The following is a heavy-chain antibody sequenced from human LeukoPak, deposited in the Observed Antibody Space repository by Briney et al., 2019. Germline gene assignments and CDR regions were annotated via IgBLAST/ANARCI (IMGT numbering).Heavy chain of an antibody. Sequence: PSETLPLTCTVSGGSISSSSYYWGWIRQPPGKGLEWIGSIYYSGSTYYNPSLKSRVTISVDTSKNQFSLKLSSVTAADTAVYYCARERIAVAGSRVSWFDPWGQGTLVTVSS. V-gene: IGHV4-39*07. CDR3: ARERIAVAGSRVSWFDP. CDR1: GGSISSSSYY. J-gene: IGHJ5*02. CDR2: IYYSGST. D-gene: IGHD6-19*01.